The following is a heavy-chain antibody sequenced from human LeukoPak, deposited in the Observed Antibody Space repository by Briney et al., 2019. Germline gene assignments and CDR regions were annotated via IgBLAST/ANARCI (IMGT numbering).Heavy chain of an antibody. V-gene: IGHV3-30*18. CDR1: GFTFSSYG. D-gene: IGHD3-22*01. CDR3: AKDWFLPQYYYDSSGYPDY. J-gene: IGHJ4*02. CDR2: ISYDGSNK. Sequence: PGGSLRLSCAASGFTFSSYGMHWVRQAPGKGLEWVAVISYDGSNKYYADSVKGRFTTSRDNSKNTLYLQMNSLRAEDTAVYYCAKDWFLPQYYYDSSGYPDYWGQGTLVTVSS.